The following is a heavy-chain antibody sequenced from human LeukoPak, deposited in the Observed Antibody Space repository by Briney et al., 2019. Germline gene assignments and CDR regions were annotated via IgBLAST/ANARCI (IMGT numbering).Heavy chain of an antibody. CDR2: IWYDGSDK. CDR1: GLALNTYG. J-gene: IGHJ4*02. Sequence: HPGRSLRLSCAASGLALNTYGMHWVRQAPDKGLEWVAVIWYDGSDKYYADSVKGRFTISRDNSKNTLYLQMNSLRAEDTAVYYCARDERACYFDYWGQGTLVTVSS. V-gene: IGHV3-33*01. CDR3: ARDERACYFDY.